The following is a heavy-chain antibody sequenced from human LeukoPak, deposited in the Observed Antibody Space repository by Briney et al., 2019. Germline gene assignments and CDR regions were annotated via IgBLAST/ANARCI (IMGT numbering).Heavy chain of an antibody. CDR2: ISGSGGST. D-gene: IGHD1-26*01. J-gene: IGHJ4*02. CDR1: GFTFSSYA. CDR3: ANXPRXGXLXXFDY. V-gene: IGHV3-23*01. Sequence: GGSLRLSCAASGFTFSSYAMSWVRQAPGKGLEWVSAISGSGGSTYYADSVKGRFTISRDNSKNTLYLQMNSLRAEDTAVYYCANXPRXGXLXXFDYWGQGTLVTVS.